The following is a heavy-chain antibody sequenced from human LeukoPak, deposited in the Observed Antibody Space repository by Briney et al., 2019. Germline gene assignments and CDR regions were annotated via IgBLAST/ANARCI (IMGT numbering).Heavy chain of an antibody. CDR3: ARLPQMEV. J-gene: IGHJ6*04. Sequence: SQTLSLTCTVSGGSISSGSYYWSWIRQPAGKGLEWIGRIYTSGSTNYNPSLKSRVTISVDTSKNQFSLKLSSVTAADTAVYYCARLPQMEVWGKGTTVTVSS. CDR1: GGSISSGSYY. CDR2: IYTSGST. V-gene: IGHV4-61*02.